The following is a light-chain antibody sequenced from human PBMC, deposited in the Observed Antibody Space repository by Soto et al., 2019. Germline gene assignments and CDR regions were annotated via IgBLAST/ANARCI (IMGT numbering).Light chain of an antibody. Sequence: DLQMTQSPSSLSASVGDRVTITCRASQSISGYLNWYQQKPGKAPKLLIHAASSLQSGVPSRFSGSGSGTDFTLTISSLQPEDFTTYYCQQSYSTPHTFGQGTNLEIK. CDR2: AAS. J-gene: IGKJ2*01. CDR3: QQSYSTPHT. CDR1: QSISGY. V-gene: IGKV1-39*01.